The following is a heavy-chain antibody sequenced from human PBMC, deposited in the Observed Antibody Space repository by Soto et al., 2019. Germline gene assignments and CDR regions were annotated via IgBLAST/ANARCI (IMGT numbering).Heavy chain of an antibody. Sequence: EVQLVESGGGLVKPGGSLRLSCAASGFTFSSYSMNWVRQAPGKGLVWVSSISSSSSYIYYADSVKGRFTISRDNAKNSLYLQMNSLRAEDTAVYYCARDRLVGATHFDYWGQGTLVTVSS. CDR1: GFTFSSYS. J-gene: IGHJ4*02. D-gene: IGHD1-26*01. CDR2: ISSSSSYI. CDR3: ARDRLVGATHFDY. V-gene: IGHV3-21*01.